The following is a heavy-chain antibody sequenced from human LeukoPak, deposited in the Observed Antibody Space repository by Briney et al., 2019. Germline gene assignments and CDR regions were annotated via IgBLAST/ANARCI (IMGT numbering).Heavy chain of an antibody. J-gene: IGHJ4*02. Sequence: ASVKVSCKASGYTFTSYDINCVRQATGQGLEWMGWLNPTSGNTGCAQKFQGRVTMTKNTSISTAYMELSSLRSEDTAVYYCARGSPGGYCSGGSCPFLDSWGQGTLVTVSS. V-gene: IGHV1-8*01. CDR3: ARGSPGGYCSGGSCPFLDS. CDR2: LNPTSGNT. CDR1: GYTFTSYD. D-gene: IGHD2-15*01.